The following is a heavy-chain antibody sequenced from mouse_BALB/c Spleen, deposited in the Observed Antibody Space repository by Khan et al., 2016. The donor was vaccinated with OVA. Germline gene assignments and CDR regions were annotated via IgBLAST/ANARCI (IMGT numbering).Heavy chain of an antibody. CDR1: GYTFTDYA. CDR2: ISTYSGNT. Sequence: VQLQESGPELVRPGVSVKISCKGSGYTFTDYAMHWVKQSHAKSLEWIGVISTYSGNTNYNQKFKGKATMNVDKSSSTAYMELAILTSEDSAIYSSARSCYGNYYAMVYWGQGTSVTGSS. V-gene: IGHV1S137*01. J-gene: IGHJ4*01. D-gene: IGHD2-10*01. CDR3: ARSCYGNYYAMVY.